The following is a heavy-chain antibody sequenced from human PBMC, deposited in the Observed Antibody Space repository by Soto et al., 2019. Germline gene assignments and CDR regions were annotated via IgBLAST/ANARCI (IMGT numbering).Heavy chain of an antibody. Sequence: EVQLVESGGGLVQPGGSLRLSCVASGFTFSSHWMNWVRQAPGKGLEWVANIKQDGGESYYVDSVRGRFTISRDNVKNSPYLQMNGLRAEDTAVYYCARSNSGAYDYWGQGTLVTVSS. CDR2: IKQDGGES. J-gene: IGHJ4*02. V-gene: IGHV3-7*05. CDR3: ARSNSGAYDY. CDR1: GFTFSSHW. D-gene: IGHD1-26*01.